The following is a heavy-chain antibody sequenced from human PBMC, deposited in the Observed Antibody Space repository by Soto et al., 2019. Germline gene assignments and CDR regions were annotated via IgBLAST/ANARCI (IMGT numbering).Heavy chain of an antibody. CDR2: IYYSGST. J-gene: IGHJ4*02. V-gene: IGHV4-59*08. CDR3: ARHGGGSYLLDY. CDR1: SGSISSYT. D-gene: IGHD1-26*01. Sequence: PSETLSLTCTVSSGSISSYTWSWMRPPPGKGLEWIGYIYYSGSTNYNPSLKSRVTISVDTSKNQFSLKLSSVTAADTAVYYCARHGGGSYLLDYWGQGSLVTVSS.